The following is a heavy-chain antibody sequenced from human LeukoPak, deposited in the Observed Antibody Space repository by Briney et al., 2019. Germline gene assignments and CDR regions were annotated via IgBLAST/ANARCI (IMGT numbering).Heavy chain of an antibody. CDR2: IYYSGST. J-gene: IGHJ2*01. V-gene: IGHV4-39*01. D-gene: IGHD4/OR15-4a*01. CDR1: GGSISSSSYY. CDR3: ARHGTNYPHWYFDL. Sequence: SETLSLTCTVSGGSISSSSYYWGWIRQPPGKGLEWIGSIYYSGSTYYNPSLKSRVTISVDTSKNQFSLKLSSVTAADTAVYYCARHGTNYPHWYFDLWGRGTLVTVSS.